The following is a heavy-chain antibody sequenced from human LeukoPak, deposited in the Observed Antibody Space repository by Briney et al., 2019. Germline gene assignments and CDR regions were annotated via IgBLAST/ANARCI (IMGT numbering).Heavy chain of an antibody. Sequence: GGSLRLSCAASGFTFSDYYMSWIRQAPGKGLEWVSYISSSGSTIYYADSVKGRFTISRDNAKNSLYLQMNSLRAEDTAVYYCARDLYCSSTSCYYYYYYYMDVWGKGTTVTVSS. J-gene: IGHJ6*03. CDR3: ARDLYCSSTSCYYYYYYYMDV. CDR1: GFTFSDYY. D-gene: IGHD2-2*01. V-gene: IGHV3-11*04. CDR2: ISSSGSTI.